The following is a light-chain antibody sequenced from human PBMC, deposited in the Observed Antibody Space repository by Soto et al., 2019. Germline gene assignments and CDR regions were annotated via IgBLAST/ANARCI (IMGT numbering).Light chain of an antibody. CDR3: GTWDYSVTAFV. J-gene: IGLJ2*01. Sequence: QPVLTQPPSVSAAPGEKVTISCSGRTSNIVNNFVSWYRQLPGAAPQLLIHTNNKRPSRVSDRFSGSKSGSSATLGITGLQTGDEAHYYCGTWDYSVTAFVFGGGTKLTVL. CDR1: TSNIVNNF. V-gene: IGLV1-51*01. CDR2: TNN.